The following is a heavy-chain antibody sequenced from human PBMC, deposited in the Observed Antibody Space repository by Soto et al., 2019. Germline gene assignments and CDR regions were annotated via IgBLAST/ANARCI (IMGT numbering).Heavy chain of an antibody. CDR2: IWYDGSNK. CDR3: ARDLLTMVRGIDY. J-gene: IGHJ4*01. CDR1: GFTFSSYG. D-gene: IGHD3-10*01. V-gene: IGHV3-33*01. Sequence: GGSLRLSCAASGFTFSSYGMHWVRQAPGKGLEWVAVIWYDGSNKYYADSVKGRFTISRDNSKNTLYLQMNSLRAEDTAVYYYARDLLTMVRGIDYWGDGTLVTVS.